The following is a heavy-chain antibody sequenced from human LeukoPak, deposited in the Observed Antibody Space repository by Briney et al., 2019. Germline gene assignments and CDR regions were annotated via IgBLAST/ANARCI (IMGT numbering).Heavy chain of an antibody. J-gene: IGHJ4*02. CDR2: ISGSGGST. CDR1: GFTFSSYA. V-gene: IGHV3-23*01. D-gene: IGHD3-22*01. CDR3: AKGVYYDSSVPYYFDY. Sequence: GGSLRLSCAASGFTFSSYAMSLVRQAPGKGLELVSAISGSGGSTYYADSVKGRFTISRDNSKNTLYLQMNSLRAEDTAVYYCAKGVYYDSSVPYYFDYWGQGTLVTVSS.